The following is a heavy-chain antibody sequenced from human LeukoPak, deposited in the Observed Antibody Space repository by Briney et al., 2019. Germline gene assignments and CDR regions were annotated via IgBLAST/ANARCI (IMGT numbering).Heavy chain of an antibody. D-gene: IGHD1-1*01. Sequence: HTGGSLRLSCAASGFTFSSYAMHWVRQAPGKGLEWVAVISSDGSNKYYADSMKGRFTISRDNSKKTIYLQMNSLRAEDTAVYYCASYNPYYWGQGTLVTVSS. CDR3: ASYNPYY. CDR1: GFTFSSYA. V-gene: IGHV3-30*14. CDR2: ISSDGSNK. J-gene: IGHJ4*02.